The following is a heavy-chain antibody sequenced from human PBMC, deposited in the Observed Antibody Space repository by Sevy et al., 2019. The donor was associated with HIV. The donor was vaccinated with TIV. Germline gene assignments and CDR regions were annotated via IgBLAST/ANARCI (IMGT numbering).Heavy chain of an antibody. CDR2: IWYDGSNK. D-gene: IGHD6-19*01. CDR3: AREYSSGWNNYYYGMDV. V-gene: IGHV3-33*01. CDR1: GFTFSSYG. J-gene: IGHJ6*02. Sequence: GGSLRLSCAASGFTFSSYGMHWVRQAPGKGLERVAVIWYDGSNKYYADSVKGRFTISRDNSKNTLYLQMNSLRAEDTAVYYCAREYSSGWNNYYYGMDVWGQGTTVTVSS.